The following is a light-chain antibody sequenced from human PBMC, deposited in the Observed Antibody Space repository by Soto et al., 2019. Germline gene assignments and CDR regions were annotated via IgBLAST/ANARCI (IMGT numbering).Light chain of an antibody. CDR3: QQYNNWPPIT. CDR1: QSVSSN. J-gene: IGKJ5*01. V-gene: IGKV3-15*01. CDR2: GAS. Sequence: ERVMTLYTATLSVSPGERATLSCRASQSVSSNLAWYQQKPGQAPRLLIYGASTRATGIPARFSGSGSGTEFTLTISSLQSEDFAVYYCQQYNNWPPITFGQGTRLEIK.